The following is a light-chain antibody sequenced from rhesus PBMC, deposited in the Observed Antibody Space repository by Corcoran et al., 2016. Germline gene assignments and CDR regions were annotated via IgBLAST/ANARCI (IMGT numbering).Light chain of an antibody. V-gene: IGKV1-37*01. CDR1: QDINGF. CDR3: QQYHRVPYS. CDR2: SAS. Sequence: DIQMTQSPSSLSADVGDRVTITCRASQDINGFLAWYQQKQGEAPKALIYSASNLKSGVPSRFSGSGSGTDFALTISSLQPEDFATYSCQQYHRVPYSFGPGTKVEIK. J-gene: IGKJ2*01.